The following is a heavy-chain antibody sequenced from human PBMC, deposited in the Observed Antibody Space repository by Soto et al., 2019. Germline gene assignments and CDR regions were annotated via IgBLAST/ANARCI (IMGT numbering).Heavy chain of an antibody. J-gene: IGHJ2*01. V-gene: IGHV1-3*01. D-gene: IGHD3-3*01. CDR3: ARETSEYYDFWSGSYWYFDL. CDR2: INAGNGNT. CDR1: GYTFTSYA. Sequence: GASVKDSCKASGYTFTSYAMHWVRQAPGQRLEWMGWINAGNGNTKYSQKFQGRVTITRDTSASTAYVELSSLRSEDTAVYYCARETSEYYDFWSGSYWYFDLWGRGTLVTVSS.